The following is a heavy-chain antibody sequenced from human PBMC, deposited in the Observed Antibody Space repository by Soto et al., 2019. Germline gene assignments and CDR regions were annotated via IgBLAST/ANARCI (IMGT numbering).Heavy chain of an antibody. V-gene: IGHV1-69*13. D-gene: IGHD6-6*01. CDR1: GGTFSSYA. J-gene: IGHJ6*02. CDR3: ARDRVGQLLDYYYYGMDV. CDR2: IIPIFGTA. Sequence: ASVKVSCKASGGTFSSYAISWVRQAPGQGLEWMGGIIPIFGTANYAQKFQGRVTITADESTSTAYMELSSLRSEDTAMYYCARDRVGQLLDYYYYGMDVWGQGTTVTVSS.